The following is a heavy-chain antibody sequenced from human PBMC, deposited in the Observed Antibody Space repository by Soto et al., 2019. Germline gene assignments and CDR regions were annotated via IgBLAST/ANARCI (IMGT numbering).Heavy chain of an antibody. CDR3: ARDPNGDYIGAFDN. CDR1: GFTFNIFA. CDR2: IIGSGDYA. V-gene: IGHV3-23*01. J-gene: IGHJ3*02. D-gene: IGHD4-17*01. Sequence: EVQLLESGGGLVPPGGSLRLSCAASGFTFNIFAMTWVRQAPGKGLAWVSSIIGSGDYAKYTDSVQGRFTISRDNSRNTLYLQMNSLRSEDTALYYCARDPNGDYIGAFDNWGQGTMVTVSS.